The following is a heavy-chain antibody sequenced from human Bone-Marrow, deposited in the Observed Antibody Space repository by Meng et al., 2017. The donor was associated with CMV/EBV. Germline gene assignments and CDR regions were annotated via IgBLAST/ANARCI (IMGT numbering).Heavy chain of an antibody. CDR3: AKDGLYDSSGYYYDYYFDD. V-gene: IGHV3-30*02. D-gene: IGHD3-22*01. CDR1: GFTFSSYG. Sequence: GESLKISCAASGFTFSSYGMHWVRQAPGKGLEWVAFIRYDGSNKYYADSVKGRFTISRDNSKNTLYLQMNSLRAEDTAVYYCAKDGLYDSSGYYYDYYFDDWGQGTLVTVSS. CDR2: IRYDGSNK. J-gene: IGHJ4*02.